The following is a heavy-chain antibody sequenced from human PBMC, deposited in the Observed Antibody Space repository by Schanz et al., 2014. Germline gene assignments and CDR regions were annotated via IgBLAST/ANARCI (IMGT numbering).Heavy chain of an antibody. CDR1: GFTFSDAW. J-gene: IGHJ4*02. CDR3: AKDTGYCHGGACYCFEY. D-gene: IGHD2-8*02. CDR2: IKQDGSEK. V-gene: IGHV3-7*04. Sequence: VQLVESGGGVVQPGRSLRLSCAASGFTFSDAWMTWVRQAPGKGLEWVANIKQDGSEKYYVDSVKGRFTISRDNAKKSLYLRMNSLRAEDTAVYYCAKDTGYCHGGACYCFEYWGLGILVTVSS.